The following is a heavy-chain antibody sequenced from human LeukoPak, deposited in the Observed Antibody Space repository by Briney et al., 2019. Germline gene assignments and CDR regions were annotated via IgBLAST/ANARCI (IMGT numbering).Heavy chain of an antibody. D-gene: IGHD6-13*01. J-gene: IGHJ5*02. CDR3: AKYSSSWSQYNWLDP. V-gene: IGHV3-33*08. CDR1: GFIFSSYA. CDR2: IWYDGNNK. Sequence: GGSLRLSCAASGFIFSSYAMSWVRQAPGKGLEWVAVIWYDGNNKYYADSVKGRFTISRDNSKNTVYLQMNSLRAEDTAVYYCAKYSSSWSQYNWLDPWGQGTLVTVSS.